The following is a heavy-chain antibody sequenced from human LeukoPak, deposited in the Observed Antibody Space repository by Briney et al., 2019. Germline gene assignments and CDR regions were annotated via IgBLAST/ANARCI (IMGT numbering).Heavy chain of an antibody. V-gene: IGHV3-30*18. D-gene: IGHD3-10*01. CDR2: ISYDGSNT. CDR3: AKGYGSGSYSTDY. CDR1: GFTFSNYG. Sequence: ERSLRLSCAASGFTFSNYGMHWVRQAPGKGLDWVAFISYDGSNTYYVDSVKGRFTISRDNSKNTLYLQMNSLRTEDTAAYYCAKGYGSGSYSTDYWGQGTLVTVSS. J-gene: IGHJ4*02.